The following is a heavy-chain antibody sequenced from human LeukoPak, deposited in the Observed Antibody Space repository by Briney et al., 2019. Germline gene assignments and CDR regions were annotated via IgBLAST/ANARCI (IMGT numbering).Heavy chain of an antibody. D-gene: IGHD5-12*01. CDR1: DGSISYYS. V-gene: IGHV4-59*01. CDR3: ARDGGFSDYDYAFDS. CDR2: VYHTGST. Sequence: SETLSLTCTLSDGSISYYSWSWIRQPPGKGLEWIGYVYHTGSTNYNPALKSRVTISVDTSKNQYSLRLSSVTAADTGVYYCARDGGFSDYDYAFDSWGQGTLVTVSS. J-gene: IGHJ4*02.